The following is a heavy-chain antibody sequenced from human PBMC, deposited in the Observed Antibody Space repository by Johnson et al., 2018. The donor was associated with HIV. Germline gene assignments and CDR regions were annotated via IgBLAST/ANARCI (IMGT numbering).Heavy chain of an antibody. D-gene: IGHD2-15*01. CDR2: IRYDGSNK. J-gene: IGHJ3*02. CDR1: GFTFSSYG. Sequence: QVQLVESGGGVVQPGRSLRLSCAASGFTFSSYGMHWVRQAPGKGLEWVAFIRYDGSNKYYADSVKGRFTISRDNSKNTLYLQMNSLRAEDTAVYYCAKSPGVVDHIDAFDIWGQGTMVTVSS. V-gene: IGHV3-30*02. CDR3: AKSPGVVDHIDAFDI.